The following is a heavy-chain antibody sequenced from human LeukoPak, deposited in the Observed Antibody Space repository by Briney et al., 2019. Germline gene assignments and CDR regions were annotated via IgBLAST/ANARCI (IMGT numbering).Heavy chain of an antibody. V-gene: IGHV3-11*01. CDR3: ARGRFATTPFDC. CDR2: LSSSGSTI. D-gene: IGHD3-16*01. J-gene: IGHJ4*02. Sequence: GGSLRLSCVASGFTFSDYYMSWIRQAPGKGLEWVSYLSSSGSTIYYADSVKGRFTVSRDNAENSLYLQMNSLRAEDTAMYYCARGRFATTPFDCWGQGTLVTVSS. CDR1: GFTFSDYY.